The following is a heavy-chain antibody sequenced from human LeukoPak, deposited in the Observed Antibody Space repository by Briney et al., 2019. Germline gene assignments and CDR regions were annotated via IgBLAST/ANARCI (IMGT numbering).Heavy chain of an antibody. Sequence: SGILSLTCAVSGGSISSSNWWSWVRQPPGKGLEWIGEIYHSGSTNYNPSLKSRVTISVDTSKNQFSLRLRSVTAADTAVYYCARGLRYYDSRDRFDFWGQGALVTVSS. D-gene: IGHD3-22*01. V-gene: IGHV4-4*02. J-gene: IGHJ4*02. CDR1: GGSISSSNW. CDR3: ARGLRYYDSRDRFDF. CDR2: IYHSGST.